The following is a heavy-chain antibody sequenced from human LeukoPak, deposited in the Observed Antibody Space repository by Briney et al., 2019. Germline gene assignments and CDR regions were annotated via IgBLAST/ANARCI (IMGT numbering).Heavy chain of an antibody. CDR2: VSAYADDT. CDR1: GYTFTNYG. V-gene: IGHV1-18*01. Sequence: ASVKVSCKASGYTFTNYGVTWVRQAPGQGLEWMGWVSAYADDTNYVQKFQGRITMTTDTSTSTAYVELRSLRSDDTAVFYCARDCIGCHGFDYWGQGTLVTDSS. CDR3: ARDCIGCHGFDY. J-gene: IGHJ4*02. D-gene: IGHD2-15*01.